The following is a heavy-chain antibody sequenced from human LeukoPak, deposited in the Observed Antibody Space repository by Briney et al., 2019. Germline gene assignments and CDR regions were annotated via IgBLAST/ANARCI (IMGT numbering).Heavy chain of an antibody. J-gene: IGHJ4*02. CDR1: GFTFSSFA. CDR3: TSHLFTAAAGAFDY. D-gene: IGHD6-13*01. CDR2: ISGSGGST. Sequence: PGGSLRLSCAASGFTFSSFAMSWVRQAPGKGLEWVSAISGSGGSTYYADSVKGRFTISRDNSKNTAYLQMNSLKTEDTAVYYCTSHLFTAAAGAFDYWGQGTLVTVSS. V-gene: IGHV3-23*01.